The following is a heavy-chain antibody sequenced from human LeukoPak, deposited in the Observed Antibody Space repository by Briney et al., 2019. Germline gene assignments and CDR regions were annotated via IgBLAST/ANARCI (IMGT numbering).Heavy chain of an antibody. CDR1: GYTFTSYY. CDR2: INPSGGST. CDR3: ARGSVGYCSGGSCYTYYFDY. D-gene: IGHD2-15*01. J-gene: IGHJ4*02. Sequence: ASVKVSCKASGYTFTSYYMHWVRQPPGQGLEWMGIINPSGGSTSYAQKFQGRVTMTRDTSTSTVYMELSSLRSEDTAVYYCARGSVGYCSGGSCYTYYFDYWGQGTLVTVSS. V-gene: IGHV1-46*01.